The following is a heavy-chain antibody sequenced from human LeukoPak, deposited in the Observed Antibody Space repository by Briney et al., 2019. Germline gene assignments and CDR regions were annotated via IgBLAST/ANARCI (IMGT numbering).Heavy chain of an antibody. D-gene: IGHD3-10*01. CDR1: GGSISRGGYY. V-gene: IGHV4-31*03. CDR2: IFYSGST. CDR3: AVRFGAYYLDY. J-gene: IGHJ4*02. Sequence: PSETLSLTCTVSGGSISRGGYYWSWIRQHPGKGLEWIGYIFYSGSTYYNPSLKSRVTISVDTSKNQFSLKLSSVTAADTAVYYCAVRFGAYYLDYWGQGTLVTVSS.